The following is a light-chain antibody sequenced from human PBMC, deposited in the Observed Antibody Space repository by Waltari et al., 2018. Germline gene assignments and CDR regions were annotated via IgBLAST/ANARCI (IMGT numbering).Light chain of an antibody. J-gene: IGKJ5*01. CDR2: AAS. Sequence: DIQLTQSPSLLSASVGDRVTITCRASQGISSYLAWYQQKPGKAPKLLIYAASTLQSGVPSRFSGSGSGTEFTLTISSLQPEDFATYYCQQLNSYLTFGQGTRLEIK. CDR1: QGISSY. CDR3: QQLNSYLT. V-gene: IGKV1-9*01.